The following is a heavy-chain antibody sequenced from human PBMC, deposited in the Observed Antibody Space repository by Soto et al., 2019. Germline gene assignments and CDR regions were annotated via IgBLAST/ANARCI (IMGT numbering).Heavy chain of an antibody. CDR1: GFTVSSNY. CDR2: ICSGGST. Sequence: GGSLRLSCAASGFTVSSNYMSWVRQAPGKGLEWVSVICSGGSTYYADSVKGRFTISRDNSKNTLYLQMNSLRAEDTAVYYCARDLRVQYSSSADEDYYYYYYMDVWGKGTTVTVSS. J-gene: IGHJ6*03. V-gene: IGHV3-66*01. CDR3: ARDLRVQYSSSADEDYYYYYYMDV. D-gene: IGHD6-6*01.